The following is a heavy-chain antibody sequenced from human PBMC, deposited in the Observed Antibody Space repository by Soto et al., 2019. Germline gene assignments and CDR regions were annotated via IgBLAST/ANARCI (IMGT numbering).Heavy chain of an antibody. V-gene: IGHV4-59*01. D-gene: IGHD1-7*01. Sequence: QVQLQESGPGLVKPSETLSLTCTVSGGSISSYYWSWIRQPPGKGLEWIGYIYYSGSTNYNPSLKSRVTISVDTSKNQFSLKLSSVTAADTAVYYCARGGELTSYYYYYGMDVWGQGITVTVSS. CDR2: IYYSGST. CDR3: ARGGELTSYYYYYGMDV. J-gene: IGHJ6*02. CDR1: GGSISSYY.